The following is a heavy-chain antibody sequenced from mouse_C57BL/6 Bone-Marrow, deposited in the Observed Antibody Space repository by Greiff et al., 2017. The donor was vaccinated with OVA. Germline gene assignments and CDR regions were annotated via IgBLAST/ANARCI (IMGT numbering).Heavy chain of an antibody. CDR2: ISYDGSN. CDR3: ARFDGYYSFAY. V-gene: IGHV3-6*01. CDR1: GYSITSGYY. J-gene: IGHJ3*01. D-gene: IGHD2-3*01. Sequence: EVKLVESGPGLVKPSQSLSLTCSVAGYSITSGYYWNWIRQFPGNKLEWMGYISYDGSNNYNPSLKNRISITRDTSKNQFFLKLNSVTTEDTATYYCARFDGYYSFAYWGQGTLVTVSA.